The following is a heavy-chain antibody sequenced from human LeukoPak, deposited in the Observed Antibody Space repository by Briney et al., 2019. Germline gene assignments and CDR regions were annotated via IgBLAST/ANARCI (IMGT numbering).Heavy chain of an antibody. CDR3: ARDRDYYYGMDV. D-gene: IGHD3-10*01. Sequence: AGSLRLSCAVSGFTFSRYTMDWVRQAPGKGLEWVSSISSTGSDIYYADSVKGLFTISRDNAKNSLYLQMDSLRADDTAVYYCARDRDYYYGMDVWGQGTTVTVSS. CDR1: GFTFSRYT. J-gene: IGHJ6*02. CDR2: ISSTGSDI. V-gene: IGHV3-21*01.